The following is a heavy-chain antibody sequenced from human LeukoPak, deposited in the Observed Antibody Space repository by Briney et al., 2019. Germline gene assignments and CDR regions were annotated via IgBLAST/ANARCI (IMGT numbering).Heavy chain of an antibody. CDR1: GFTFSSYA. J-gene: IGHJ4*02. Sequence: PGRSLRLSCAASGFTFSSYAMHWVRQAPGKGLEWVAVIPYDGSNKYYADSVKGRFTISRDNSKNTLYLQMNSLRAEDTAVYYCATSAAGPDYWGQGTLVTVSS. CDR3: ATSAAGPDY. CDR2: IPYDGSNK. D-gene: IGHD6-13*01. V-gene: IGHV3-30-3*01.